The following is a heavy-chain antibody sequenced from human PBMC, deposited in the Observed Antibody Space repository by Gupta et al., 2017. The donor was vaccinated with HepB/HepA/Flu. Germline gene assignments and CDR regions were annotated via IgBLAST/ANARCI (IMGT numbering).Heavy chain of an antibody. Sequence: EVQLVESGGGLVQPGGSLRLSCAASGFIFSSYEMIWVRQAPGKGLEWASGISGSGGARWYADSVKGRFTVSRDNAKNSLYLQMNSLRVEDTAIYYCAREIGGGPSGAFNIWGQGTMVIVS. J-gene: IGHJ3*02. CDR1: GFIFSSYE. CDR3: AREIGGGPSGAFNI. V-gene: IGHV3-48*03. D-gene: IGHD1-26*01. CDR2: ISGSGGAR.